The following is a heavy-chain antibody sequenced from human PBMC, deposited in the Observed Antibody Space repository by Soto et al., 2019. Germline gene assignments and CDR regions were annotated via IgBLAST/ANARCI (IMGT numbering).Heavy chain of an antibody. V-gene: IGHV3-11*06. D-gene: IGHD6-13*01. CDR1: GFTFSDYY. CDR2: ISSSSSYT. Sequence: GGSLRLSCAASGFTFSDYYMSWIRQAPGKGLEWVSYISSSSSYTNYADSVKGRFTISRDNAKNSLYLQMNSLRAEDTAVYYCARDLGTPIAAAGDYYYYYGMDVWGQGTTVTVSS. CDR3: ARDLGTPIAAAGDYYYYYGMDV. J-gene: IGHJ6*02.